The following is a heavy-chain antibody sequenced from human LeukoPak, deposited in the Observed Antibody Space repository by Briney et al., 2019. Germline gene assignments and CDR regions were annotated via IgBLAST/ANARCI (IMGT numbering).Heavy chain of an antibody. CDR3: ARGGRITMIVVVPTSFDY. CDR1: GYTFTSYY. CDR2: INPSGGST. J-gene: IGHJ4*02. V-gene: IGHV1-46*01. D-gene: IGHD3-22*01. Sequence: ASVKVSCKASGYTFTSYYMHWVRRAPGQGLEWMGIINPSGGSTSYAQKFQGRVTMTRDTSTSTVYMELSSLRSEDTAVYYCARGGRITMIVVVPTSFDYWGQGTLVTVSS.